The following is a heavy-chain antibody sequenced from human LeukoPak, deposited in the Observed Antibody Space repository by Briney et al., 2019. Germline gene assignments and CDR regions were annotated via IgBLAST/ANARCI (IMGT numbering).Heavy chain of an antibody. J-gene: IGHJ6*02. V-gene: IGHV3-66*01. CDR3: AKNFGSESYYYYGMDV. CDR2: IYSGGST. D-gene: IGHD3-10*01. CDR1: GGSISSSSYY. Sequence: PSETLSLTCTVSGGSISSSSYYWGWIRQPPGKGLEWVSVIYSGGSTYYADSVKGRFTISRDNSKNTLYLQMNSLRAEDTAVYYCAKNFGSESYYYYGMDVWGQGTTVTVSS.